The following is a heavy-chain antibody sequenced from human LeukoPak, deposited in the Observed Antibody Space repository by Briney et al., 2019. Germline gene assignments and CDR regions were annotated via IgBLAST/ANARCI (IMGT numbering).Heavy chain of an antibody. Sequence: GGSLRLSCAASEFTFVRYAMNWVRQAPGKGLEWVSYISSSSFKIGYADSVKGRFTISRDNSKNSLYLQMDSLRVEDTAVYYFVRDPSYGSSWYYYMDVWGKGPTVTVSS. J-gene: IGHJ6*03. CDR2: ISSSSFKI. CDR1: EFTFVRYA. D-gene: IGHD6-13*01. V-gene: IGHV3-48*04. CDR3: VRDPSYGSSWYYYMDV.